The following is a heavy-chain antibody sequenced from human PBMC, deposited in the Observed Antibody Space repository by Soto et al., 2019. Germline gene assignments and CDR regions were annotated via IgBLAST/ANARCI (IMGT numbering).Heavy chain of an antibody. CDR1: GFTFSNAW. D-gene: IGHD4-17*01. CDR2: IKSKTDGGTT. V-gene: IGHV3-15*01. J-gene: IGHJ3*02. CDR3: TTSGTGGDYGALDI. Sequence: EVQLVESGGGLVKPGGSLRLSCAASGFTFSNAWMSWVRQAPGKGLEWVGRIKSKTDGGTTDYAAPVKGRFTISRDDSKNTLYLQMNSLKTEDTAVYYCTTSGTGGDYGALDIWGQGTMVTVSS.